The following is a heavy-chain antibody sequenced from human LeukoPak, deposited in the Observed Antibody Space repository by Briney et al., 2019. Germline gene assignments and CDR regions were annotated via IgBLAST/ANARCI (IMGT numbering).Heavy chain of an antibody. CDR1: GGSFSGYY. Sequence: SETLSLTCAVYGGSFSGYYWSWIRQPPGKGLEWIGEINHSGSTNYNPSLKSRVTISVDTSKNQFSLKLSSVTAADTAVYYCARGLRDYVWGSYRYPNWFDPWGQGTLVTVSS. V-gene: IGHV4-34*01. CDR3: ARGLRDYVWGSYRYPNWFDP. D-gene: IGHD3-16*02. J-gene: IGHJ5*02. CDR2: INHSGST.